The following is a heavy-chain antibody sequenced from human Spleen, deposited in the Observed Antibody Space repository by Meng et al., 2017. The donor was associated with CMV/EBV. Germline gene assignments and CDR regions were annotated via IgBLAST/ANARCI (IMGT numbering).Heavy chain of an antibody. D-gene: IGHD5-18*01. CDR1: GFMFTDYY. CDR2: ISSSSTTI. V-gene: IGHV3-11*01. CDR3: ARCGYSYGVIMS. Sequence: GGSLRLSCAASGFMFTDYYMGWIRQAPGKGLEWISYISSSSTTISYADSVRGRFTISRDNAKKSLELQMNSLRADDTAVYYCARCGYSYGVIMSWGQGTLVTVSS. J-gene: IGHJ4*02.